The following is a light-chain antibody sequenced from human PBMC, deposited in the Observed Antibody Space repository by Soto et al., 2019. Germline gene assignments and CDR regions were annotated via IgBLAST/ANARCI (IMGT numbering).Light chain of an antibody. CDR1: SGSVSTSFY. Sequence: QAVVTQEPSLSVSPGGTVTLTCGLTSGSVSTSFYPSWYQLTPGQAPRTLIHSTNIRSSGVPDRFSGSILGDKAALTITGAQADDESHYCCRLYRGSAIWAFGGGTKLTVL. CDR2: STN. V-gene: IGLV8-61*01. J-gene: IGLJ3*02. CDR3: RLYRGSAIWA.